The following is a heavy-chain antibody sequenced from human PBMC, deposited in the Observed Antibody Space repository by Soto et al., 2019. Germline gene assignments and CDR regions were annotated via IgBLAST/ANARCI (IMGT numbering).Heavy chain of an antibody. CDR1: GFSFSDHY. J-gene: IGHJ4*02. CDR3: GKASRAAPHYTDH. V-gene: IGHV3-72*01. D-gene: IGHD6-25*01. Sequence: EVQVVESGGGLVQPGGSLRLSCAASGFSFSDHYMDWGRQAPGKGLEWLGRIRDKANGYTTEFAASVKGRFTISRDDSENSVFLQMRVLKTADTAVYYCGKASRAAPHYTDHWGQGTLVTVSS. CDR2: IRDKANGYTT.